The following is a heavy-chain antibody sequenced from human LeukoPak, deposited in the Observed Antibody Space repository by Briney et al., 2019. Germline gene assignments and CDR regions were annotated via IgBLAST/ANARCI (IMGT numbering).Heavy chain of an antibody. D-gene: IGHD1-26*01. CDR1: GFTFSSYA. CDR2: ISGSGGST. V-gene: IGHV3-23*01. CDR3: AKDGSGSYFVRKNYFDY. Sequence: PGGSLRLSCAASGFTFSSYAMSWVRQAPGKGLEWVSAISGSGGSTYYADSVKGRFTISRDNSKNTLYLQMNGLRAEDTAVYYCAKDGSGSYFVRKNYFDYWGQGTLVTVSS. J-gene: IGHJ4*02.